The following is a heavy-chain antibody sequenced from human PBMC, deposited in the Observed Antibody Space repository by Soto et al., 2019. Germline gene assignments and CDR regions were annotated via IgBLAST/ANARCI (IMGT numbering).Heavy chain of an antibody. CDR1: GGYY. V-gene: IGHV4-31*02. Sequence: GGYYWSWIRHHPGKGLEWIGSFYSSGSIIYNPSLRSRVSISGDMSTNQFSMSLTSVTAADTARYYCARMYSSGSGWFHPWGQGTLVTVSS. J-gene: IGHJ5*02. CDR3: ARMYSSGSGWFHP. CDR2: FYSSGSI. D-gene: IGHD6-19*01.